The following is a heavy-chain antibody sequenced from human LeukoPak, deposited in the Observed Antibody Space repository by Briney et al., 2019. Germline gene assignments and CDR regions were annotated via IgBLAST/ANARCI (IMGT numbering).Heavy chain of an antibody. V-gene: IGHV6-1*01. D-gene: IGHD4-17*01. CDR2: TYYRSKWFN. CDR3: ATGFARSDYDY. CDR1: GDSVSGSPAV. J-gene: IGHJ4*02. Sequence: SQTLSLTCAISGDSVSGSPAVWNWIRQSPSRGLEWLGRTYYRSKWFNEYAVSMKSRITINPDTSKNQFSLQLNSVTPEDTAVYYCATGFARSDYDYWGQGSLVTVSS.